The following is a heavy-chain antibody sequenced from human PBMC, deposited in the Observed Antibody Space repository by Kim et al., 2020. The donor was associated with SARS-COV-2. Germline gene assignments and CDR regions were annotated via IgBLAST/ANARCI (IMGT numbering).Heavy chain of an antibody. V-gene: IGHV1-3*01. J-gene: IGHJ6*02. D-gene: IGHD1-1*01. Sequence: NSKKFQGRVTSTRDTSASTAYMELSSLRSEDTAVYYCARGQVHYYGMDVWGQGTTVTVSS. CDR3: ARGQVHYYGMDV.